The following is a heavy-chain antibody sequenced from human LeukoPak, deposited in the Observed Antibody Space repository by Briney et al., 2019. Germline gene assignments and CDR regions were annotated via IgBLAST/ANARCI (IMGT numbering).Heavy chain of an antibody. CDR1: GGSISSYY. Sequence: PSETLSLTCTVSGGSISSYYWSWIRQPPGKGLEWIGNIYYSGSTNYNPSLKSRVTISVDTSKNQFSLKLSSVTAADTAVYYCAGDRYSSSWYFYWGQGTLVTVSS. V-gene: IGHV4-59*01. CDR2: IYYSGST. D-gene: IGHD6-13*01. CDR3: AGDRYSSSWYFY. J-gene: IGHJ4*02.